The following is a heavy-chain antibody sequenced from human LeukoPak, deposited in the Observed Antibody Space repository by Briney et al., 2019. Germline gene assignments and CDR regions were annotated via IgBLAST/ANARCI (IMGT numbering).Heavy chain of an antibody. CDR3: AREAIVEATGPKGY. D-gene: IGHD1-26*01. J-gene: IGHJ4*02. V-gene: IGHV3-74*01. CDR1: GFTFSSYW. CDR2: INSDRSSI. Sequence: GGSLRLSCAASGFTFSSYWMHWVRQAPRKGLVWVSRINSDRSSISYADSVKGRFTISRDNSTNTLYLKMNSLRAEDMGVYYCAREAIVEATGPKGYWGQGTLVTVSS.